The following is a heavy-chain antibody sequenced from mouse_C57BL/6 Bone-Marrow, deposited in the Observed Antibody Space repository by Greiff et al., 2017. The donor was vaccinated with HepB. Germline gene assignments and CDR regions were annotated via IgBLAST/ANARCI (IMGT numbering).Heavy chain of an antibody. J-gene: IGHJ3*01. CDR2: INPDSSTI. V-gene: IGHV4-1*01. Sequence: PAAAIDFSRYWMSWVRRAPGKGLEWIGEINPDSSTINYAPSLKDKFIISRDNAKNTLYLQMSKVRSEDTALYYCARPYPYGNWFAYWGQGTLVTVSA. D-gene: IGHD2-1*01. CDR3: ARPYPYGNWFAY. CDR1: AIDFSRYW.